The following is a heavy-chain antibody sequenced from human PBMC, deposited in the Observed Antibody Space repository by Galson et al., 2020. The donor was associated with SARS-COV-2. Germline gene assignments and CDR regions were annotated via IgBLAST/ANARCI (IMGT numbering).Heavy chain of an antibody. J-gene: IGHJ6*02. CDR3: AAPVGSYYYYYYGMDV. CDR1: GFTFSSYE. D-gene: IGHD3-10*01. Sequence: GESLKISCAASGFTFSSYEMNWVRQAPGKGLEWVSYISSSGSTIYYADSVKGRFTISRDNAKNSLYLQMNSLRAEDTAVYYCAAPVGSYYYYYYGMDVWGQGTTDTVSS. CDR2: ISSSGSTI. V-gene: IGHV3-48*03.